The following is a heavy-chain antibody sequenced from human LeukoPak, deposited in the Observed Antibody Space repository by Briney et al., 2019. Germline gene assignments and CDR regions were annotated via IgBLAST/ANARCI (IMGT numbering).Heavy chain of an antibody. Sequence: ASVKVSCKASGYTFTDYYIHWVRQAPGQGLEWMGIINPSGGSTSYAQKFQARVTMTRDTSTSTVYMELSSLKSEDTAVYYCARRFLTGEPDFWGQGTLVTVSS. V-gene: IGHV1-46*01. J-gene: IGHJ4*02. CDR1: GYTFTDYY. CDR2: INPSGGST. CDR3: ARRFLTGEPDF. D-gene: IGHD7-27*01.